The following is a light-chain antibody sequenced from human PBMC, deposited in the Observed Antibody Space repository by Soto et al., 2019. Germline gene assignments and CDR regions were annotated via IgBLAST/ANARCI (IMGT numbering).Light chain of an antibody. CDR3: QHYNKAPWT. J-gene: IGKJ1*01. Sequence: VQMTQSPSSLSASVGDRVTITCRASQDVYTFLARYRQRPGRAPELLIYDASTLQAGVPSRFSGDGFGTHFILTISSLQPEDVATYYCQHYNKAPWTFGQGTKV. V-gene: IGKV1-27*01. CDR2: DAS. CDR1: QDVYTF.